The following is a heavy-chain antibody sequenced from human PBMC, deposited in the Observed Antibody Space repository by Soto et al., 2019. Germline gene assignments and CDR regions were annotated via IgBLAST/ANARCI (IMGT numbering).Heavy chain of an antibody. J-gene: IGHJ3*02. CDR1: GGSSSSSSYY. CDR2: IYYSGST. CDR3: SRQVRRDRRGYYYPLI. V-gene: IGHV4-39*01. D-gene: IGHD3-22*01. Sequence: SETLSLTCTVSGGSSSSSSYYWGWIRQTPGKGLEWIGSIYYSGSTYYDPSLKSRVTISVDTSKNQYSLNLSSVTAADTAVYYCSRQVRRDRRGYYYPLIWGQGTMVTVS.